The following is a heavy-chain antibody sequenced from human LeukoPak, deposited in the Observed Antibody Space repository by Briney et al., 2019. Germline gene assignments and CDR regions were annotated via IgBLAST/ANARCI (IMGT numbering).Heavy chain of an antibody. Sequence: KAGGSLRLSCAPSGYTFSGYSVNWVRQVPEKVLEWVSSIISSGTYIYYADSGKGRLTISRYNSKNSLLLQMNSLRTEDTAVHYCVSGNDPDYVWGTYRLDAFDIWGEGRMVIVSS. J-gene: IGHJ3*02. CDR3: VSGNDPDYVWGTYRLDAFDI. CDR1: GYTFSGYS. V-gene: IGHV3-21*01. D-gene: IGHD3-16*02. CDR2: IISSGTYI.